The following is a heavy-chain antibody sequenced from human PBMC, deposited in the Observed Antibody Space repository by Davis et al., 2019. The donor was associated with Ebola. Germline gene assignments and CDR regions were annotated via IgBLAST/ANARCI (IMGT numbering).Heavy chain of an antibody. CDR1: GFTFSTYG. CDR2: VSYDGRNQ. V-gene: IGHV3-30*18. Sequence: GESLKISCAASGFTFSTYGMHWVRQAPGKGLEWVAVVSYDGRNQYYANSVKGRFTISRDNSKNTLYLQMNSLRAEDTAVYYCAKDPPPTETYYYYYMNVWGKGTTVTVSS. CDR3: AKDPPPTETYYYYYMNV. J-gene: IGHJ6*03. D-gene: IGHD3-16*01.